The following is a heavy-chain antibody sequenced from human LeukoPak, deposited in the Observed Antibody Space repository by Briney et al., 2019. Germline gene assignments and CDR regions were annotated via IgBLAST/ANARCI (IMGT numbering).Heavy chain of an antibody. J-gene: IGHJ4*02. CDR1: GFIFSSYT. CDR2: ISISSTYI. CDR3: VRDMWGTYYFDY. D-gene: IGHD1-14*01. V-gene: IGHV3-21*06. Sequence: GGSLRLSCVASGFIFSSYTMNWVRQAPGKGLEWVSSISISSTYINYADSVKGRFTTSRDNAWNSLHLQMDNLRAEDTAVYYCVRDMWGTYYFDYWGQGTVVTVSS.